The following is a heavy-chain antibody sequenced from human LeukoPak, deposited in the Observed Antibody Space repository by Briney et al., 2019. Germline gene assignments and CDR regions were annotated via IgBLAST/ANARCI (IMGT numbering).Heavy chain of an antibody. CDR3: AADSPRAVAGTADWFDP. D-gene: IGHD6-19*01. CDR1: GFTFSSYS. Sequence: GGSLRLSCAASGFTFSSYSMNWVRQAPGKGLEWVSSISSSSYIYYADSVKGRFTISRDNSKNTLFLQMNSLTDADTAVYYCAADSPRAVAGTADWFDPWGQGTLVTVSS. CDR2: ISSSSYI. V-gene: IGHV3-21*01. J-gene: IGHJ5*02.